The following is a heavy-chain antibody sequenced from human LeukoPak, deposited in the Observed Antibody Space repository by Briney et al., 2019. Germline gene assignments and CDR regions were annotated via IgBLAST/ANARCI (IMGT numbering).Heavy chain of an antibody. CDR3: AREYDFWSGEGERNAFDI. J-gene: IGHJ3*02. D-gene: IGHD3-3*01. Sequence: PSVTLSLTCTVSGGSISSGGYYWSWIRQPPGKGLEWIGYIYYSGSTNYNPSLKSRVTISVDTSKNQFSLKLSSVTAADTAVYYCAREYDFWSGEGERNAFDIWGQGTMVTVSS. V-gene: IGHV4-61*08. CDR1: GGSISSGGYY. CDR2: IYYSGST.